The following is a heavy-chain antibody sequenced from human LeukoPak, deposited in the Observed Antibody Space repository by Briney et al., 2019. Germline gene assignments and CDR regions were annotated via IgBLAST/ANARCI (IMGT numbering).Heavy chain of an antibody. V-gene: IGHV4-38-2*02. CDR1: GYPIGLDYY. CDR2: FHRGRI. D-gene: IGHD5-24*01. J-gene: IGHJ5*02. CDR3: ARAPSSYESGNGYPNLGWLDP. Sequence: SETLSLTCKVSGYPIGLDYYWVWIRQAPGRGLQWIGGFHRGRIQYNSALKSRVTISIDSSKNQFSLRMWPVTAADAAFYFCARAPSSYESGNGYPNLGWLDPWGQGALVTVSS.